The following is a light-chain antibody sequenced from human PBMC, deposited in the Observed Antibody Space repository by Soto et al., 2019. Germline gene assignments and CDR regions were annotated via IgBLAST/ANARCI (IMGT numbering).Light chain of an antibody. CDR3: SSYTSTSTLHYV. Sequence: QSFLTQPASVSWSPGQSITISCTGTSSDIGDYNYVSLYQQHPGKAPKLMIYEVTNRPSGVSYRFSGSKSGNTASLTISGLQAEDEADYFCSSYTSTSTLHYVFGTGTKVTVL. V-gene: IGLV2-14*01. CDR2: EVT. CDR1: SSDIGDYNY. J-gene: IGLJ1*01.